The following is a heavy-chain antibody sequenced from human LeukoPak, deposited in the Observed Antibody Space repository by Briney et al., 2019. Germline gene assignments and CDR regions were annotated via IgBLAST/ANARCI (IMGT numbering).Heavy chain of an antibody. CDR1: GGSISSYY. CDR2: TYYSGST. Sequence: PSETLSLTCTVSGGSISSYYWSWIRQHPGKGLEWIGYTYYSGSTHYNPTLESRVTISVDTSKNQFSLKLSSVTAADTAVYYCAREQNYYFDYWGQGTLVPVSS. V-gene: IGHV4-59*12. J-gene: IGHJ4*02. CDR3: AREQNYYFDY.